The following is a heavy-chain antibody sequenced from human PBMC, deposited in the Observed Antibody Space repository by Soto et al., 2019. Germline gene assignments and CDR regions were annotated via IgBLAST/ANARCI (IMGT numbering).Heavy chain of an antibody. D-gene: IGHD4-4*01. CDR3: ARYDYSNYGASDV. J-gene: IGHJ6*02. Sequence: PGGSLRLSCAASGFTFSSYSMNWVRQAPGKGLEWVSYISTSGTTIYYTDSVKGRFTISRDNAKNSLFLLMNSLRDEDTAVYYCARYDYSNYGASDVWGQGTTVTVSS. CDR1: GFTFSSYS. V-gene: IGHV3-48*02. CDR2: ISTSGTTI.